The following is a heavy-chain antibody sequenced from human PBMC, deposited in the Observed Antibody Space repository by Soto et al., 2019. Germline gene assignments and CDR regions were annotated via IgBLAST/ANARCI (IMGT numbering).Heavy chain of an antibody. J-gene: IGHJ5*02. CDR1: GVIVSDYA. Sequence: GGSLRLSCAASGVIVSDYAMTWVRQAPGKGLEWVSTIRGTRGRNRNTFYTAYVKGRFTVTRENSKNTLCLQMNSMRGEDSAVYYYSKTMWRLGGYDINWLAPWGQGTLVTVSS. CDR2: IRGTRGRNRNT. D-gene: IGHD5-12*01. CDR3: SKTMWRLGGYDINWLAP. V-gene: IGHV3-23*01.